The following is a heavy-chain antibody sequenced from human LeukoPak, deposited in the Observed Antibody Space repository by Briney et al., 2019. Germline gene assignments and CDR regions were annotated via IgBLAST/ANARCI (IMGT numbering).Heavy chain of an antibody. J-gene: IGHJ4*02. D-gene: IGHD6-6*01. Sequence: GRSLRLSCAASGFTFSSYAMHWVRQAPGKGLEWVAVISYDGSNKYYADSVKGRFTISRDNSKNTLYLQMNSLRAEDTAVYYCARVVVSSSSDYFDYWGQGTLVTVSS. CDR1: GFTFSSYA. V-gene: IGHV3-30*04. CDR2: ISYDGSNK. CDR3: ARVVVSSSSDYFDY.